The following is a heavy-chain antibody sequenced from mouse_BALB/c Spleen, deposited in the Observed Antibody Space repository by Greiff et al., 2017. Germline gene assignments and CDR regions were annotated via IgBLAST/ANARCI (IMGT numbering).Heavy chain of an antibody. CDR2: IDPANGNT. Sequence: DVQLVESGAELVKPGASVKLSCTASGFNIKDTYMHWVKQRPEQGLEWIGRIDPANGNTKYDPKFQGKATITADTSSNTAYLQLSILTSEDTAVYYCARDGNYAMDYWGQGTSVTVSS. V-gene: IGHV14-3*02. D-gene: IGHD2-1*01. CDR1: GFNIKDTY. J-gene: IGHJ4*01. CDR3: ARDGNYAMDY.